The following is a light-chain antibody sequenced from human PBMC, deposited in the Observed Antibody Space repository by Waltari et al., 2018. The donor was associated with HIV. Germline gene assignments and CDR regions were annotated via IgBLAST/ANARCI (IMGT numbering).Light chain of an antibody. J-gene: IGLJ3*02. Sequence: QSALTQPASVSGSPGQSIVISCTGINSNLVSWYQHHPGKVPRLMSYEVTKRPSGVSNRFSGSKSANTASLMISGLQAEDEGDYYCSSYAGGHSWVFGGGTKLTVL. CDR3: SSYAGGHSWV. CDR1: NSNL. V-gene: IGLV2-23*02. CDR2: EVT.